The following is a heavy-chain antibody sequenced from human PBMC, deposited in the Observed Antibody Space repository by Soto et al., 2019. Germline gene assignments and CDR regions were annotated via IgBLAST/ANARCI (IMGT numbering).Heavy chain of an antibody. CDR2: INSDGSIT. CDR3: VRYPRSVGGSYRPDY. CDR1: GFTFSSYW. Sequence: EVQLVESGGGLVQPGGSLRLSCAASGFTFSSYWMHWVRQVPEKGLVWVSRINSDGSITNYADAMKGRFTISRDNVKNTLYLQMNSLRAEDTAVYYCVRYPRSVGGSYRPDYWGQGTLVTVSS. V-gene: IGHV3-74*01. D-gene: IGHD3-16*02. J-gene: IGHJ4*02.